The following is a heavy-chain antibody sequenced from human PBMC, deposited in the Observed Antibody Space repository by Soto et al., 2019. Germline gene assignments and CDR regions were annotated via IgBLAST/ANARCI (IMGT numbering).Heavy chain of an antibody. D-gene: IGHD2-8*02. CDR1: GGSIGGGGYS. CDR2: IYHSGST. Sequence: TIPHSRGVSGGSIGGGGYSRSWIRQPPGKGLEWIGYIYHSGSTYYNPSLKSRVTISVDRSKNQFSLKLSSVTAADTAVYYCAALVEDYLDYWGQGTLVSVS. J-gene: IGHJ4*02. CDR3: AALVEDYLDY. V-gene: IGHV4-30-2*01.